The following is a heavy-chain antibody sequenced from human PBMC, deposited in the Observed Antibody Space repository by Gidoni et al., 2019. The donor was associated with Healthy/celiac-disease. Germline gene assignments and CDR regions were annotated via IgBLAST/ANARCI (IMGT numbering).Heavy chain of an antibody. CDR3: ARSGSQYLYYFDY. D-gene: IGHD3-10*01. J-gene: IGHJ4*02. CDR2: IYYSGST. Sequence: QVQLQESGPGLVKPSDTLSLPCTVSGGPISSYYWSWIRQLPGKGLEWIGYIYYSGSTNYNPSLKSRVTISVDTSKNQFSLKLSSVTAADTAVYYCARSGSQYLYYFDYWGQGTLVTVSS. CDR1: GGPISSYY. V-gene: IGHV4-59*01.